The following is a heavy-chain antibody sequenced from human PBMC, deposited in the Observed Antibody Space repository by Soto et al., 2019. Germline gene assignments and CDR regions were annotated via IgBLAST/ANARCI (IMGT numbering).Heavy chain of an antibody. CDR2: IYYSGST. D-gene: IGHD6-13*01. V-gene: IGHV4-59*08. Sequence: QVQLQESGPGLVKPSETLSLTCTVSGGSISSYYWSWIRQPPGKGLEWIGYIYYSGSTNYNPSLKSRATISVETSKNQFALKLSSVTAADTAVYYCARHPYSSSWYWFDPWGQGTLVTVSS. CDR3: ARHPYSSSWYWFDP. J-gene: IGHJ5*02. CDR1: GGSISSYY.